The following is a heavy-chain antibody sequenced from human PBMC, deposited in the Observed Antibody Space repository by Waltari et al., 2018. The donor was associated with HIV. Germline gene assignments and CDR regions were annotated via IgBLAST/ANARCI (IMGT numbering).Heavy chain of an antibody. CDR2: INHSGST. CDR1: GGSFSNYY. CDR3: ARRFSSDWSDYFDY. J-gene: IGHJ4*02. Sequence: QVQLQQWGAGLLKPSETLSLTCAVYGGSFSNYYWNWIRQPPGKGLEWIGEINHSGSTNYKPSLKSRVTVSVDTSKNQFSLKLSSRTAADTAVYYCARRFSSDWSDYFDYWGQGTLVTVSS. D-gene: IGHD6-19*01. V-gene: IGHV4-34*01.